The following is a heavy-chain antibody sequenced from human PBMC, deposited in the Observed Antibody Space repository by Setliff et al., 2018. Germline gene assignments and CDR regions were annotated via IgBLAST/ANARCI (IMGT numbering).Heavy chain of an antibody. Sequence: GGSLRLSCAASGFTFSSYWMSWVRQAPGKGLEWVANIKQDGSEKYYVDSVKGRFTISGDNAKNSLYLQMNSLRAEDTAVYYCARDHAYGSRFYYYYYGMDVWGQGTTVTVSS. CDR2: IKQDGSEK. D-gene: IGHD3-10*01. V-gene: IGHV3-7*01. CDR1: GFTFSSYW. J-gene: IGHJ6*02. CDR3: ARDHAYGSRFYYYYYGMDV.